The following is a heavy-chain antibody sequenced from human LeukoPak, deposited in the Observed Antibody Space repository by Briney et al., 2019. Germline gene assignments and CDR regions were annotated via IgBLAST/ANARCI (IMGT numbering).Heavy chain of an antibody. V-gene: IGHV3-7*01. Sequence: GGSLRLSCAASGFIFSLYLMSWVRQAPGKGLEWVASIKQEGSEKYYVDSVKGRFTISRDSAKNSLYLQLHSLRAEDTAVYYCARLRFVAASGVSPFDYWGQGTLVTVSS. CDR1: GFIFSLYL. CDR3: ARLRFVAASGVSPFDY. J-gene: IGHJ4*02. D-gene: IGHD2-8*02. CDR2: IKQEGSEK.